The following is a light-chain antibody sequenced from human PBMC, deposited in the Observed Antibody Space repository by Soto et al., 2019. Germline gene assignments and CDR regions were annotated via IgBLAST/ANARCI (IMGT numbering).Light chain of an antibody. V-gene: IGKV3-11*01. Sequence: ESVLTQSPATLSLSPGERATLSCRASQSVSSYLAWYQQKPGQAPRLLIYDASNRATGIPARFSGSGSGTDFTLTISSLEPEDFVVYYCQQRSNWPPWTFGQGTKVEIK. J-gene: IGKJ1*01. CDR1: QSVSSY. CDR2: DAS. CDR3: QQRSNWPPWT.